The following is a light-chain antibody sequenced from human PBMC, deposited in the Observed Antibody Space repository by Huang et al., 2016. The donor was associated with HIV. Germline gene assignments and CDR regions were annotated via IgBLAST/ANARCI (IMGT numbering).Light chain of an antibody. J-gene: IGKJ3*01. V-gene: IGKV3-20*01. CDR1: QSVSSSY. Sequence: EILLPQSPGNLSLSPGERATLSCRASQSVSSSYLAWYQQKPGQDPRLLSYGASSRATGIPDRFSGSGSGTDFTLTISRLEPEDFAVYYCQQYGSSPPLFTFGPGTKVDIK. CDR2: GAS. CDR3: QQYGSSPPLFT.